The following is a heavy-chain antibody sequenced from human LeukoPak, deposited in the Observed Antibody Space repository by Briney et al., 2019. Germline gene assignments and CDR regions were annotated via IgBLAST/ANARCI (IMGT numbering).Heavy chain of an antibody. CDR3: VRDISGYYFDY. Sequence: NPGGSLRLSCAASGFTVSSNYMTWVRQAPGKGLEWVSYISGSSIYTRYADSVKGRFTISRDNAKNSLYLQMNSLRAEDTALYYCVRDISGYYFDYWGQGTLVTVSS. CDR2: ISGSSIYT. J-gene: IGHJ4*02. CDR1: GFTVSSNY. V-gene: IGHV3-11*05. D-gene: IGHD3-22*01.